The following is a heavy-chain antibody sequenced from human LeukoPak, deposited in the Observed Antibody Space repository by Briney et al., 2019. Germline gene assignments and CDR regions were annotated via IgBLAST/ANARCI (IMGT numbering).Heavy chain of an antibody. D-gene: IGHD2-2*01. CDR2: IYYSGST. V-gene: IGHV4-59*01. Sequence: PSETLSLTCTVSGGSISSYYWSWIRQPPGKGLEWIGYIYYSGSTNYNPSLKSRVTISVDTSKNQFSLKLSSVTAADPAVYYCAGISFSSTSLYYYYGMDVWGQGTTVTVSS. CDR3: AGISFSSTSLYYYYGMDV. J-gene: IGHJ6*02. CDR1: GGSISSYY.